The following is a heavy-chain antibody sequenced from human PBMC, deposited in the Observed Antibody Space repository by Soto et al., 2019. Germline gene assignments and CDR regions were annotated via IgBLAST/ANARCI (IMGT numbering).Heavy chain of an antibody. V-gene: IGHV1-2*04. D-gene: IGHD6-13*01. CDR2: INPNSGGT. CDR1: GYTFTGYY. Sequence: ASVKVSCKASGYTFTGYYMHWVRQAPGQGLEWMGWINPNSGGTNYAQKFQGWVTMTRDTSISTAYMELSSLRSDDTAVYYCATTGYSSRGDYYYYGMDVWGQGTTVTVSS. J-gene: IGHJ6*02. CDR3: ATTGYSSRGDYYYYGMDV.